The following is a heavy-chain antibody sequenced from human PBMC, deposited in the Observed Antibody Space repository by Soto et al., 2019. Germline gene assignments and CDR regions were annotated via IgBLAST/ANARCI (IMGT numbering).Heavy chain of an antibody. CDR3: AHRSGIVVVPAYNWFDP. J-gene: IGHJ5*02. CDR2: IYWDDDK. V-gene: IGHV2-5*02. D-gene: IGHD2-2*01. CDR1: GFSLSTSGVG. Sequence: QTLTLTCTFSGFSLSTSGVGVGWIRQPPGKALEWLALIYWDDDKRYSPSLKSRLTITKDTSKNQVVLTMTNMDPVDTATYYCAHRSGIVVVPAYNWFDPWGQGTLVTVSS.